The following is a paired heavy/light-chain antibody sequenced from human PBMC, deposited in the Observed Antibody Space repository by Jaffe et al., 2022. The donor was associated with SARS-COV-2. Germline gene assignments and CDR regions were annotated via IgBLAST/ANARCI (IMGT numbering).Heavy chain of an antibody. Sequence: QVQLVQSGAEVKKPGASVKVSCKASGYTFTGYYMHWVRQAPGQGLEWMGWINPNSGGTNYAQKFQGRVTMTRDTSISTAYMELSRLRSDDTAVYYCASGRSYYDSSGYYYENDDAFDMWGQGTMVTVSS. J-gene: IGHJ3*02. V-gene: IGHV1-2*02. D-gene: IGHD3-22*01. CDR1: GYTFTGYY. CDR2: INPNSGGT. CDR3: ASGRSYYDSSGYYYENDDAFDM.
Light chain of an antibody. J-gene: IGKJ1*01. V-gene: IGKV1-9*01. CDR2: AAS. CDR1: QGISGF. Sequence: DIQLTQSPSFLSASVGDRVTITCRASQGISGFLAWYQQKPGKAPKLLIYAASTLQSGVPSRFSGSGSGTEFTLTISSLQPEDFATYYCQQLNSYPRTFGQGTKVEIK. CDR3: QQLNSYPRT.